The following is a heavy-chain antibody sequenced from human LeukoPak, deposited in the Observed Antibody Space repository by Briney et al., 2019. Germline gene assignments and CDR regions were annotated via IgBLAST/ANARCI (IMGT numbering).Heavy chain of an antibody. CDR2: MNPNSGNT. D-gene: IGHD2-2*02. CDR3: ARGTPYCSSSSCYNY. Sequence: ASVKVSCKASGYTFTNYDINWLRQAPGQGLEWMGWMNPNSGNTGYAQKFQGRVTMTRDTSITTAYLDLGSLKSEDTAVYYCARGTPYCSSSSCYNYWGQGTLVTVSS. V-gene: IGHV1-8*01. J-gene: IGHJ4*02. CDR1: GYTFTNYD.